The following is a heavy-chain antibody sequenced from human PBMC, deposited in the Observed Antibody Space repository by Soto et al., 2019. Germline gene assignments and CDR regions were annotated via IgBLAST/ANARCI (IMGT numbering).Heavy chain of an antibody. V-gene: IGHV1-18*01. D-gene: IGHD3-10*01. CDR3: ARTGFYYYGSGSPVAVDY. CDR2: ISAYNGNT. J-gene: IGHJ4*02. CDR1: GYTFTSYG. Sequence: QVQLVQSGAEVKKPGASVKVSCKASGYTFTSYGISWVRQAPGQGLEWMGWISAYNGNTNYAQKLQGRVTMTTDTSTSTAYMELRSMRSDDTAVYYCARTGFYYYGSGSPVAVDYWGQGTLVTVSS.